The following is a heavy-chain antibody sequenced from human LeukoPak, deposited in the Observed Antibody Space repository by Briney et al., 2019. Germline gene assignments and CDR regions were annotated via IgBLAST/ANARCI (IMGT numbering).Heavy chain of an antibody. CDR3: AKQGHYYGSGSSFNGYYFDY. V-gene: IGHV3-30*18. D-gene: IGHD3-10*01. Sequence: GGSLRLSCAASGFTFSSYGMHWVRQAPGKGLEWVAVILYDGSNKYYADSVKGRFTISRDNSKNTLYLQMNSLRAEDTAVYYCAKQGHYYGSGSSFNGYYFDYWGQGTLVTVSS. J-gene: IGHJ4*02. CDR2: ILYDGSNK. CDR1: GFTFSSYG.